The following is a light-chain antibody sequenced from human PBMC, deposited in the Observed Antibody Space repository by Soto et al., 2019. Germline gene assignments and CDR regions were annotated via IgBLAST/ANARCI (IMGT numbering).Light chain of an antibody. J-gene: IGKJ5*01. CDR3: QQYNSFPRT. Sequence: DIQMTQSPSSLSASLGDRVTITCRASQGINNLLAWYQQKPGKAPKSLIKTASILQSGVPSRFSGRGSETDFTLTIRSLRPEDFATYYRQQYNSFPRTFGPGTRLEI. CDR2: TAS. V-gene: IGKV1D-16*01. CDR1: QGINNL.